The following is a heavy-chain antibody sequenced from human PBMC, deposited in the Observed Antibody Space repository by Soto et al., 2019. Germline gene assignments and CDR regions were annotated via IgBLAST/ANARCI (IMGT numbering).Heavy chain of an antibody. J-gene: IGHJ4*02. CDR1: RFTFSSFW. CDR2: VKQDGSEK. V-gene: IGHV3-7*01. CDR3: ARGAF. Sequence: PGGSLRLSCAASRFTFSSFWMSWVRQAPGKGPEWVASVKQDGSEKYYVDSVKGRFTISRDNAKSSLYLQMNSLSAEDSAIYYCARGAFWGQGTLVTVSS.